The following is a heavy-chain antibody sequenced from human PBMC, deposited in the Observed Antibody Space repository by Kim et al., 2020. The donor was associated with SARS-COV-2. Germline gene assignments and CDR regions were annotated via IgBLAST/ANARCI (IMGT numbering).Heavy chain of an antibody. CDR1: GGSISSSSYY. CDR3: ARDLIAVAGTFFYYYY. V-gene: IGHV4-39*07. Sequence: SETLSLTCTVSGGSISSSSYYWGWIRQPPGKGLEWIGSIYYSGSTYYNPSLKSRVTISVDTSKNQFSLKLSSVTAADTAVYYCARDLIAVAGTFFYYYY. J-gene: IGHJ6*03. D-gene: IGHD6-19*01. CDR2: IYYSGST.